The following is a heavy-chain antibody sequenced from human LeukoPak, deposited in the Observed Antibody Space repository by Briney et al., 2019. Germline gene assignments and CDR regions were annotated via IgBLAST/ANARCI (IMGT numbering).Heavy chain of an antibody. Sequence: ASVKVSCKVSGYTLTELSMHWVRQAPGKGLEWMGGFDPEDGETIYAQKFQGRVTMTEDTSTDTAYMELSSLRSEDTAVYYCATGVGSSSRDFFDYWGQGTLVTVSS. J-gene: IGHJ4*02. CDR2: FDPEDGET. CDR3: ATGVGSSSRDFFDY. V-gene: IGHV1-24*01. D-gene: IGHD6-13*01. CDR1: GYTLTELS.